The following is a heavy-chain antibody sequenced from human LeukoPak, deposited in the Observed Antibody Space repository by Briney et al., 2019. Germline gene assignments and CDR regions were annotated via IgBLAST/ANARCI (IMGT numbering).Heavy chain of an antibody. CDR1: GFTVSSYG. CDR3: AKAHGGYSWDY. J-gene: IGHJ4*02. D-gene: IGHD5-12*01. Sequence: GGSLRLSCAASGFTVSSYGMSWVRQAPGKGLEWVSGISGSGGSTYYADSVKGRFTISRDNSKNTLYLQMNSLRAEDTAVYYCAKAHGGYSWDYWGQGTLVTVSS. CDR2: ISGSGGST. V-gene: IGHV3-23*01.